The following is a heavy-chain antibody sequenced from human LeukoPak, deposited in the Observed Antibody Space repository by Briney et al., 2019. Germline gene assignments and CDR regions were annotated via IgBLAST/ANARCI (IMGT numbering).Heavy chain of an antibody. D-gene: IGHD1-7*01. CDR3: ARLLGTTYPLYYLDQ. J-gene: IGHJ4*02. Sequence: AGGSLRLSCAASGFTFSGYSMNWVRQAPGKGLEWVSSISSSSTYIFYAGSVRGRFTISSDNMKNSVYLQVNSLRAEDTAVYYCARLLGTTYPLYYLDQWGQGTLVTVSS. CDR2: ISSSSTYI. V-gene: IGHV3-21*01. CDR1: GFTFSGYS.